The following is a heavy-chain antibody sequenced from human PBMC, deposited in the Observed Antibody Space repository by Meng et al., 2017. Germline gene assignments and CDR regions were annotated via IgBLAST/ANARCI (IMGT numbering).Heavy chain of an antibody. V-gene: IGHV1-8*01. D-gene: IGHD4-17*01. CDR3: ARVYGDIDY. CDR2: MNPKSGNT. Sequence: QVQLVQSGAEVKKAGASVKVSCKTSGYTFTNYDINWVRQATGQGLEWVGWMNPKSGNTGFAQKFQGRVTMPRDTSITTAYMELSSLRSEDTAVYYCARVYGDIDYWGQGTLVTVSS. CDR1: GYTFTNYD. J-gene: IGHJ4*02.